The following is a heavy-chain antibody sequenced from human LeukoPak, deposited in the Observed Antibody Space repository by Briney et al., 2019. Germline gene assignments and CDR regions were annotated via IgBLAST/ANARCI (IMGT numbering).Heavy chain of an antibody. Sequence: GRSLRLSCGASGFTFSSYGMHWVRQAPGKGLEWVAVIWYDGSNKYYADSVKGRFTISRDNSKNTLYLQMNSLRAEDTAVYYCARGGDYYDSSGYKDFDYWGQGTLVTVSS. CDR1: GFTFSSYG. J-gene: IGHJ4*02. D-gene: IGHD3-22*01. V-gene: IGHV3-33*01. CDR3: ARGGDYYDSSGYKDFDY. CDR2: IWYDGSNK.